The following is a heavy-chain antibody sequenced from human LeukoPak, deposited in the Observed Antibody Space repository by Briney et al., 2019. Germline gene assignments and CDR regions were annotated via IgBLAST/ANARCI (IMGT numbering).Heavy chain of an antibody. Sequence: SETLSLTCAVSDGSIRSSACYWGWIRQPPGKGLEWIGSIYYSGSTYYNPSLKSRVTISIDTSKNQFSLKLSSVTAADTAVYYCASEPYGSGSFLGAFDIWGQGTMVTVSS. CDR1: DGSIRSSACY. V-gene: IGHV4-39*01. J-gene: IGHJ3*02. CDR3: ASEPYGSGSFLGAFDI. D-gene: IGHD3-10*01. CDR2: IYYSGST.